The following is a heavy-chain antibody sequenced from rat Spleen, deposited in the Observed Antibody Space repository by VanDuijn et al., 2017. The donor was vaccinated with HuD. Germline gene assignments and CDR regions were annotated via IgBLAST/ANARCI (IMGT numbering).Heavy chain of an antibody. J-gene: IGHJ2*01. D-gene: IGHD1-1*01. Sequence: EVQLQESGPGLVKPSQSLPLTCSVTGYSITSGYGWNWIRKFPGNKLEWMGYINSAGSTNYNPPLKSQISITRDTSKNQFFLQLTSVTTEDTATYYCARRGLQSYYFDYWGQGVMVTVSS. CDR1: GYSITSGYG. CDR2: INSAGST. CDR3: ARRGLQSYYFDY. V-gene: IGHV3-3*01.